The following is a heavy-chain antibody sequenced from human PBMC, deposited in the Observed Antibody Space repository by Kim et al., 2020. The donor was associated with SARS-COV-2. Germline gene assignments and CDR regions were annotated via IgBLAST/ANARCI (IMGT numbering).Heavy chain of an antibody. D-gene: IGHD1-26*01. J-gene: IGHJ4*02. CDR2: INSDGHRT. CDR3: ARKESKWKQDYFEF. Sequence: GGSLRLSCAASGFSFSTYAMTWVRQVPGKGLEWVSTINSDGHRTYYADSVKGRFTISRDNSKDTLFLQMNSLRADDTAVYSCARKESKWKQDYFEFWGKGALVTVSS. CDR1: GFSFSTYA. V-gene: IGHV3-23*01.